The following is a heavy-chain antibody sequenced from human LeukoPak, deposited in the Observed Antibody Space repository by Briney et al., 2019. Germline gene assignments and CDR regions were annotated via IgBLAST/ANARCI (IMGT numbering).Heavy chain of an antibody. D-gene: IGHD6-19*01. CDR2: IQYDGSIK. Sequence: GGSLRLSCAASGFTFSTYGMHWVRQAPGKGLEWVAFIQYDGSIKLYGDSVKGRFTISRDNSKNTLYLQMNSLRPEDTAVYYCAKDVVGQQWPGNYWGQGTLVTVSS. J-gene: IGHJ4*02. CDR1: GFTFSTYG. CDR3: AKDVVGQQWPGNY. V-gene: IGHV3-30*02.